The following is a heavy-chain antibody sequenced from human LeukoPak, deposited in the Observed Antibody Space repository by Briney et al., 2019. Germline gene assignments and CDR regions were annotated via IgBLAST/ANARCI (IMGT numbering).Heavy chain of an antibody. V-gene: IGHV3-9*01. D-gene: IGHD3-22*01. Sequence: GRSLRLSCAASGFTFDDYAMHWVRQAPGKGLEWVSGISWNSGSIGYADSVKGRFTISRDNAKNSLYLQMNSLRAEDTALYYCAKDHYGSSGYYFLYFQHWGQGTLVTVSS. CDR1: GFTFDDYA. J-gene: IGHJ1*01. CDR2: ISWNSGSI. CDR3: AKDHYGSSGYYFLYFQH.